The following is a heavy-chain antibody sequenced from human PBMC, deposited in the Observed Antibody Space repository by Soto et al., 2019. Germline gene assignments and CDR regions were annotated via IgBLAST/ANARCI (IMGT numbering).Heavy chain of an antibody. CDR2: INHSGST. CDR1: GGSFSGYY. CDR3: ARGFGGIVAPPSHPRYYYDGMDV. D-gene: IGHD6-13*01. Sequence: DTLSLTWAVYGGSFSGYYWSGSRQPPGKGLEWIVEINHSGSTNYNPSLKSRVTISVDTSKNQFSLKLSSVTAADTAVYYCARGFGGIVAPPSHPRYYYDGMDVWGQGTTV. V-gene: IGHV4-34*01. J-gene: IGHJ6*02.